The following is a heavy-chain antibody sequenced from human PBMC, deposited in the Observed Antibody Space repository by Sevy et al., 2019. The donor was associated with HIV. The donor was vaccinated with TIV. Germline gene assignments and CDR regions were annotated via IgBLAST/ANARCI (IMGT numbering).Heavy chain of an antibody. CDR1: GGSISSSSYY. CDR2: IYYSGST. J-gene: IGHJ6*03. V-gene: IGHV4-39*01. D-gene: IGHD4-17*01. Sequence: SETLSLTCTVSGGSISSSSYYWGWIRQPPGKGLEWIGSIYYSGSTYYNPSLKSRVTISVDTSKNQFSLKLSSVTAADTAVYYCARGTTVTTRPSVYPPRRYYYYMDVWGKWTTVTVSS. CDR3: ARGTTVTTRPSVYPPRRYYYYMDV.